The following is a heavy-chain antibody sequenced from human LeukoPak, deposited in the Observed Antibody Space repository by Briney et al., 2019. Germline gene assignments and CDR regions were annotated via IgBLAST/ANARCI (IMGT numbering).Heavy chain of an antibody. J-gene: IGHJ5*02. Sequence: GASVKVSCKASGGTFSSYAISWVRQAPGQGLEWMGGIIPIFGTANYAQKFQGRVTITTDESTSTAYMGLSSLRSEDTAVYYCARESDSSGYSNWFDPWGQGTLVTASS. CDR2: IIPIFGTA. V-gene: IGHV1-69*05. D-gene: IGHD3-22*01. CDR1: GGTFSSYA. CDR3: ARESDSSGYSNWFDP.